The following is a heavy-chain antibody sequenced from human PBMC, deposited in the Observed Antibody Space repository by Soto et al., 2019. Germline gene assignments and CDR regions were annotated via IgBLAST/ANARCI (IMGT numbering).Heavy chain of an antibody. CDR2: ISAYNGNT. Sequence: ASVKVSCKASGYTFTNYGVSWVRQAPGQGLEWMGWISAYNGNTNYVQKFQGRLTITTDTSASTAYMELSSLRSEDTAVYYCARDRPFGTMVRGVKNAFDIWGQGTMVTVSS. CDR1: GYTFTNYG. V-gene: IGHV1-18*01. CDR3: ARDRPFGTMVRGVKNAFDI. J-gene: IGHJ3*02. D-gene: IGHD3-10*01.